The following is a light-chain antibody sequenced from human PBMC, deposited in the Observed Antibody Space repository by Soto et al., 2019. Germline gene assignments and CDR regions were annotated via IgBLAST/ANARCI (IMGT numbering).Light chain of an antibody. CDR2: AAS. CDR1: QSISSY. J-gene: IGKJ3*01. Sequence: DIQMTQSPSSLSASVGDRVTITCRASQSISSYLNWYQQKPGKAPKLLIYAASSLQSGVPSRFSGSGSATDFTLTISSLQPEDFATYYYHQSYSTPLTFGPGTKVDIK. V-gene: IGKV1-39*01. CDR3: HQSYSTPLT.